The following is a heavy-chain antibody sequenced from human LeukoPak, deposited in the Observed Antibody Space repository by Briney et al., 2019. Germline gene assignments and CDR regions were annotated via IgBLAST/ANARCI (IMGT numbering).Heavy chain of an antibody. CDR2: IYYSGST. CDR1: GGSISSSSYY. CDR3: AEIEVPAAWGWFDP. D-gene: IGHD2-2*01. J-gene: IGHJ5*02. Sequence: SETLSLTCTVSGGSISSSSYYWGWIRQPPGKGLEWIGSIYYSGSTYYNPSLKSRVTISVDTSKNQFSLKLSSVTAADTAVYYCAEIEVPAAWGWFDPWGQGTLVTVSS. V-gene: IGHV4-39*07.